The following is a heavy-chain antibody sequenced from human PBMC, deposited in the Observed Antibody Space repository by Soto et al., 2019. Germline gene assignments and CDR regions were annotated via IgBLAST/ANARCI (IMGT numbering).Heavy chain of an antibody. CDR2: INHSGST. CDR1: GGSFSGYY. V-gene: IGHV4-34*01. D-gene: IGHD3-22*01. CDR3: ARGRRNYYDSSGYFPLAFDI. Sequence: SETLSLTCAVYGGSFSGYYWSWIRQPPGKGLEWIGEINHSGSTNYNPSLKNRVTISVDTSKNQFSLKLSSVTAADTAVYYCARGRRNYYDSSGYFPLAFDIWGQGTMVTVSS. J-gene: IGHJ3*02.